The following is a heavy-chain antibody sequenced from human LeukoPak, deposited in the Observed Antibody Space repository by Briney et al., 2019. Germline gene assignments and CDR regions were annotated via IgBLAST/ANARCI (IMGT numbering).Heavy chain of an antibody. CDR2: ISGSSSYI. V-gene: IGHV3-21*01. CDR3: ARDGGGASSFDY. J-gene: IGHJ4*02. D-gene: IGHD3-16*01. Sequence: GGSLRLSCAASGFTFSSYSMNWVRQAPGKGLEWVSSISGSSSYIYYADSVKGRFTISRDNAKNSLYLQMNSLRAEDTAVYYCARDGGGASSFDYWGQGTLVTVSS. CDR1: GFTFSSYS.